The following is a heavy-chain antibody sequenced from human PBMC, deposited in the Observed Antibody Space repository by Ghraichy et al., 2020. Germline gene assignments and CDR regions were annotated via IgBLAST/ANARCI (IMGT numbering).Heavy chain of an antibody. V-gene: IGHV4-59*01. D-gene: IGHD6-19*01. Sequence: TLSLTCTVSGGSISNYYWSWIRQPPGKGLEWIGYIYSSGTTTYNPSLESRVTILIDTSRTQISLKLSSVSAADTALYYCAREYHSGHDYWGQGTLVTVSS. CDR2: IYSSGTT. J-gene: IGHJ4*02. CDR3: AREYHSGHDY. CDR1: GGSISNYY.